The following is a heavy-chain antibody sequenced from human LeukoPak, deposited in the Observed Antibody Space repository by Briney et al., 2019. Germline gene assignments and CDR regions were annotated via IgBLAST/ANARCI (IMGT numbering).Heavy chain of an antibody. D-gene: IGHD1-26*01. CDR3: AGSYSGSYLAY. J-gene: IGHJ4*02. CDR2: ISYDGSNK. CDR1: GFTFSSYA. V-gene: IGHV3-30*04. Sequence: PGGSLRLSCAASGFTFSSYAMHWVRQAPGKGLEWVAVISYDGSNKCYADSVKGRFTISRDNSKNTLYLQMNSLRAEDTAVYYCAGSYSGSYLAYWGQGTLVTVSS.